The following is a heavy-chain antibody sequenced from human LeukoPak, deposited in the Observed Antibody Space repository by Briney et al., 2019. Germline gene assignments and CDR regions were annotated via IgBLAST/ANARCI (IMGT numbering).Heavy chain of an antibody. CDR1: GGPISSYY. CDR2: IYDSGST. CDR3: ARQSISGSSLSYFDY. D-gene: IGHD3-22*01. V-gene: IGHV4-59*01. J-gene: IGHJ4*02. Sequence: SETLSLTCTVSGGPISSYYWSWIRQPPGKGLEWIGNIYDSGSTNYNPSLKSRLTISVDTSKNQCSLKLSSVTAADTAVYYCARQSISGSSLSYFDYWGQGTLVNVSS.